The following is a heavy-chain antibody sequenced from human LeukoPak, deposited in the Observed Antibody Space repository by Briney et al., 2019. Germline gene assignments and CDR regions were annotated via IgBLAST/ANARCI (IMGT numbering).Heavy chain of an antibody. CDR2: IRSKTNSFAT. CDR1: GFTFSRSA. CDR3: TRWIAARPFDY. D-gene: IGHD6-6*01. Sequence: GGSLRLPCAASGFTFSRSAMHWVRQASGKGLEWVGGIRSKTNSFATAYAASVKGRFTIYRDDSKNTAYLQMNSLKTGDTAVYYCTRWIAARPFDYWGQGTLVTVSS. V-gene: IGHV3-73*01. J-gene: IGHJ4*02.